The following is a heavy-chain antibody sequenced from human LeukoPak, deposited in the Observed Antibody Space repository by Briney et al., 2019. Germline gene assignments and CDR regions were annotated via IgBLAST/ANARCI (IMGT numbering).Heavy chain of an antibody. CDR2: ISWNSGSI. J-gene: IGHJ6*02. CDR1: GFTFDDYA. V-gene: IGHV3-9*01. D-gene: IGHD4-11*01. Sequence: GGSLRLSCAASGFTFDDYAMHWVRQAPGNGLEWVSGISWNSGSIGYADSVKGRFTISRDNAKNSLYLQMNSLRAEDTALYYCAKDQGSNSENGMDVWGQGTTVTVSS. CDR3: AKDQGSNSENGMDV.